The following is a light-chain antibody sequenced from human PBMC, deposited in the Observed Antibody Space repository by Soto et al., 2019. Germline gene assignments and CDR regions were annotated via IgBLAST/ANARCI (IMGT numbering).Light chain of an antibody. Sequence: DMQMTQSPSTLSASVGDSVTITCRASQSISGWLAWYQQKPGQAPKLLIHKASSLQSGVPSRFSGGGSGTEFTLTISSLQPDDFATYYCQHYDSFQWAFGQGTKVDIK. CDR1: QSISGW. J-gene: IGKJ1*01. V-gene: IGKV1-5*03. CDR3: QHYDSFQWA. CDR2: KAS.